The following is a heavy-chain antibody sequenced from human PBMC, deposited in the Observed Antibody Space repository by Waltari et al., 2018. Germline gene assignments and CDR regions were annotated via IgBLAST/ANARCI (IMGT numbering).Heavy chain of an antibody. V-gene: IGHV3-74*01. Sequence: EVQLVESGGGLVQPGGSLRLSCAASGFTFNNFWMYWVRQDAGKGLMWVSRIKNDGIGPIYAESVKGRFTISRDNAKNTLYLQMNSLRPEDTAVYYCVRAYYDGRLDYWGQGTLVTASS. CDR3: VRAYYDGRLDY. CDR1: GFTFNNFW. J-gene: IGHJ4*01. D-gene: IGHD3-22*01. CDR2: IKNDGIGP.